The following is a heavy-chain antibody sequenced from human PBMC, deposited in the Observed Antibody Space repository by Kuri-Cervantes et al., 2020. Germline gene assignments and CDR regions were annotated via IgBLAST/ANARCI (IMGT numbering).Heavy chain of an antibody. CDR2: IWYDGSNK. CDR1: GFTFSSYS. D-gene: IGHD3-16*01. CDR3: AGSRSGLF. Sequence: GGSLRLSCAASGFTFSSYSMNWVRQAPGKGLEWVAVIWYDGSNKYYADSVKGRFTISRDNSKSTLYLQMNSLRAEDTAVYYCAGSRSGLFWGQGTLVTVSS. V-gene: IGHV3-33*08. J-gene: IGHJ4*02.